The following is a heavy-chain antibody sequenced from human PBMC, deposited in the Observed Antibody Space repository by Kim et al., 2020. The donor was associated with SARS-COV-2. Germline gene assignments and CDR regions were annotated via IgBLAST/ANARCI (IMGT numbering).Heavy chain of an antibody. J-gene: IGHJ4*02. CDR1: GGTFSSYA. CDR2: IIPIFGTA. V-gene: IGHV1-69*13. Sequence: SVKVSCKASGGTFSSYAISWVRQAPGQGLEWMGGIIPIFGTANYAQKFQGRVTITADESTSTAYMELSSLRSEDTAVYYCARINYYGSGSYPIKEGDWGQGTLVTVSS. D-gene: IGHD3-10*01. CDR3: ARINYYGSGSYPIKEGD.